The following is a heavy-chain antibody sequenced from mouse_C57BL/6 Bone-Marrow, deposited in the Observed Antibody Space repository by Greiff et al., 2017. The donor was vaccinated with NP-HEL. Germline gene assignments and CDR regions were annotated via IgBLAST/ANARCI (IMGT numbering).Heavy chain of an antibody. J-gene: IGHJ4*01. V-gene: IGHV1-5*01. Sequence: EVMLVESGTVLARPGASVKMSCKTSGYTFTSYWMHWVKQRPGQGLEWIGAIYPGNSDTSYNQKFKGKAKLTAVTSASTAYMELSSLTNEDSAVYYCTKGGLRRYLYAMDYWGQGTSVTVSS. CDR3: TKGGLRRYLYAMDY. CDR2: IYPGNSDT. CDR1: GYTFTSYW. D-gene: IGHD2-4*01.